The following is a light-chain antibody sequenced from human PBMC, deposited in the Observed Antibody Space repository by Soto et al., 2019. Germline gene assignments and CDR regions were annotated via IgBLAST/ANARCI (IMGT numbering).Light chain of an antibody. J-gene: IGKJ2*01. Sequence: DIVMTQSPDSLAVSLGERATINCKSSQNIVYSSNNKNYLAWYRQKPGQPPKLLIYWASVRESGVPDRISGSGSGTDFTLTISSLQAEDVAVYYCQQYYSTPPYTFGQGTKLEIK. CDR1: QNIVYSSNNKNY. CDR2: WAS. CDR3: QQYYSTPPYT. V-gene: IGKV4-1*01.